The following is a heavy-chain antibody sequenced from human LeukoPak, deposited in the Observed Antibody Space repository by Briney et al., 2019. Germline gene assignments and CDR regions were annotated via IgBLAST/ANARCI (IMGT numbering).Heavy chain of an antibody. V-gene: IGHV3-30*02. CDR2: IRYDGSNK. CDR1: GFTFSSYG. D-gene: IGHD3-22*01. CDR3: AKDKLLRVMSQFDY. Sequence: PGGSLRLSCAASGFTFSSYGMHWVRQAPGKGLEWVAFIRYDGSNKYYADSVKGRFTISRDNSKNTLYLQMNSLRAEDTAVYYCAKDKLLRVMSQFDYWGQGTLVTVSS. J-gene: IGHJ4*02.